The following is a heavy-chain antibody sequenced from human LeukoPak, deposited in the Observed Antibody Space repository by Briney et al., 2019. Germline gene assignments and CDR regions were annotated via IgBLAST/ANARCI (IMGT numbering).Heavy chain of an antibody. CDR2: IYYSGST. D-gene: IGHD3-3*01. J-gene: IGHJ6*03. CDR3: ARYYDFWSGFPYMDV. CDR1: GGSISSYY. Sequence: SETLSLTCTVSGGSISSYYWSWIRQPPGKGLEWIGYIYYSGSTNYNPSLKSRVTISVDTSKNQFSLKLSSVTAADTAVYYCARYYDFWSGFPYMDVWGKGTTVTVS. V-gene: IGHV4-59*01.